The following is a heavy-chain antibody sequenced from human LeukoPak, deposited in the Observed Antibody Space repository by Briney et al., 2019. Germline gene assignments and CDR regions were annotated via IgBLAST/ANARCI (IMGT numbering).Heavy chain of an antibody. J-gene: IGHJ4*02. D-gene: IGHD3-10*01. CDR1: GGSISRYY. Sequence: SETLSLTCTVSGGSISRYYWSWVRQPPGKGLEWIGYIYDNGNTNYNPSLASRVAISVDTSNNRFSLRLPSVTAADTALYYCARVKGFYGSGSFDFWGQGILVAVSS. CDR2: IYDNGNT. V-gene: IGHV4-59*01. CDR3: ARVKGFYGSGSFDF.